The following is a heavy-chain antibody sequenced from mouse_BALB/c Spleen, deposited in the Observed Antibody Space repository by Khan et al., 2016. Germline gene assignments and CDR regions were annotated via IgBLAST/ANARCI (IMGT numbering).Heavy chain of an antibody. CDR3: GQGIGDCGLLDF. CDR2: INTYTGES. V-gene: IGHV9-1*02. Sequence: QIQLVQSGPELKKPGETVKISCKASGYTFTDYGTNWVKQAPGKGLKWMGRINTYTGESTYADDFKGRFAFALETSASTAYLQINSLKNKVKTTYVCGQGIGDCGLLDFWGHRTTLPVSS. CDR1: GYTFTDYG. J-gene: IGHJ2*01. D-gene: IGHD1-1*01.